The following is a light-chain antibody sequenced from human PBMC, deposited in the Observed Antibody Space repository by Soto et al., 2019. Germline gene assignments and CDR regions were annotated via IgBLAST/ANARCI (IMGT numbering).Light chain of an antibody. CDR1: QSVSSY. CDR2: DAS. Sequence: EIVLTQSPATLSLSPGERVTLSCRASQSVSSYLAWYQQKPGQAPRLLLYDASNRATGIPDRFSGSGSGTDFTLTISILEPEDFAVYYCQQRSNWPLTFGGGTKVEIK. CDR3: QQRSNWPLT. V-gene: IGKV3-11*01. J-gene: IGKJ4*01.